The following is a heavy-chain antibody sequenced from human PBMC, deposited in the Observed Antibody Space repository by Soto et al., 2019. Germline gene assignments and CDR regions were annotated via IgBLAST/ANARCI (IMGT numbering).Heavy chain of an antibody. D-gene: IGHD5-12*01. CDR1: GYTFTSYY. CDR3: ARVATIGVEFDWFDP. CDR2: INPSGGST. V-gene: IGHV1-46*03. Sequence: ASVKVSCKASGYTFTSYYMHWVRLAPGQGLEWMGIINPSGGSTSYAQKFQGRVTMTRDTSTSTVYMELSSLRSEDTAVYYCARVATIGVEFDWFDPWGQGTLVTVSS. J-gene: IGHJ5*02.